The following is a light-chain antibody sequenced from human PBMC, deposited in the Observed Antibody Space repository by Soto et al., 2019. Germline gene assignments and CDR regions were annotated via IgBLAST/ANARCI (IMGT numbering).Light chain of an antibody. J-gene: IGKJ1*01. Sequence: DVQMTQSPSTPSASIGERITISCRANQSISNFLAWYQQKPGKAPKLLIYDASTLESGVPSRFRGSGSGTEFTLAISSLQPDDFATYFCRQYNSYSWTFGRGTK. CDR1: QSISNF. V-gene: IGKV1-5*01. CDR3: RQYNSYSWT. CDR2: DAS.